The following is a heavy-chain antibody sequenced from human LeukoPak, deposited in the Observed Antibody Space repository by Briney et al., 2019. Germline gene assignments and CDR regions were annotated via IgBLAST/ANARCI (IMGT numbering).Heavy chain of an antibody. D-gene: IGHD3-16*01. V-gene: IGHV4-61*08. CDR1: GGSVSSGGYY. CDR2: IYYSGST. CDR3: AVQVGMFGGVHA. J-gene: IGHJ4*02. Sequence: SQTLSLTCAVSGGSVSSGGYYWSWIRQPPGKGLEWIGYIYYSGSTNYNPSLKSRVTISVDTSKNQFSLKLSSVTAADTAVYYCAVQVGMFGGVHAWGQGTLVTVSS.